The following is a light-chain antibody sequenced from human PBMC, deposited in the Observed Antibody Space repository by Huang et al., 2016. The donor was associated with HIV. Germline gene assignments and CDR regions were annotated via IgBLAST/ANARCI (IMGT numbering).Light chain of an antibody. CDR3: QQSLSTPYT. CDR2: AAS. CDR1: QRISTY. V-gene: IGKV1-39*01. J-gene: IGKJ2*01. Sequence: DIQLTQSPSSLSASVGDSVTITCRASQRISTYLGWYRQRPGKTPDLLIYAASSLEGEVPSRFSGSGSGTDFSLTISTLQPEDFATYYCQQSLSTPYTFGQGTKVEIK.